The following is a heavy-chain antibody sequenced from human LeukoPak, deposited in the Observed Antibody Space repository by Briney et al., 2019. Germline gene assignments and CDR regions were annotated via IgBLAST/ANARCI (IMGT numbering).Heavy chain of an antibody. V-gene: IGHV3-74*01. J-gene: IGHJ4*02. CDR3: ARVPHLRTTWGYFDY. CDR1: GFTFSSYW. D-gene: IGHD3-16*01. CDR2: INSDGSST. Sequence: GGSLRLSCAASGFTFSSYWMHWVRQAPGKGLVWVSRINSDGSSTSYADSVKGRFTISRDNAKNTLYLQMNSLRAEDTAVYYCARVPHLRTTWGYFDYWGQGTLVTVSS.